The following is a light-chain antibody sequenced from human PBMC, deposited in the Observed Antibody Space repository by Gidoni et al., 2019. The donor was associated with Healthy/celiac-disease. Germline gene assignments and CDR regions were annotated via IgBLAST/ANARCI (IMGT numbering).Light chain of an antibody. Sequence: QSALTQPAYVSGSPGQSITISCTGTSSDVGCYNYVSWYQQHPGKAPKLMIYEVSNRPSGVSNRFSGSKSGNTSSLTISGLQAEDEADYYCSSYTSSSTRVFGTGTKVTVL. CDR1: SSDVGCYNY. V-gene: IGLV2-14*01. J-gene: IGLJ1*01. CDR3: SSYTSSSTRV. CDR2: EVS.